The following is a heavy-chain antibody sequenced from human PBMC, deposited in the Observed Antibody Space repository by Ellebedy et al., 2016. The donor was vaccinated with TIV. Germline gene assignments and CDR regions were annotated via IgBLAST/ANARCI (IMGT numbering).Heavy chain of an antibody. CDR2: IYHSGST. CDR1: GDSISSRNLY. CDR3: ARGYCSGGSCGYFDY. J-gene: IGHJ4*02. Sequence: MPSETLSLTCTVSGDSISSRNLYWGWIRQPPGKGLEWIGDIYHSGSTNYSPSLKRRVTISVDKSRNQFSLKLTSVTAADTAVYYFARGYCSGGSCGYFDYWGQGTLVTVSS. V-gene: IGHV4-39*07. D-gene: IGHD2-15*01.